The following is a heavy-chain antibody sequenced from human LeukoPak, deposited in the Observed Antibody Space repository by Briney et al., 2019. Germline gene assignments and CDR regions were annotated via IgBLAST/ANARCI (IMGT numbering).Heavy chain of an antibody. J-gene: IGHJ4*02. Sequence: ASVKVSCKASGYTFTGYYMHWVRQAPGQGLEWMGWINPNSGGTNYAQKFQGRVTMTRDTSISTAYMELSRLRTDDTAVYYCARGLEWLLYYFDYWGQGTLVTVSS. D-gene: IGHD3-3*01. CDR2: INPNSGGT. V-gene: IGHV1-2*02. CDR1: GYTFTGYY. CDR3: ARGLEWLLYYFDY.